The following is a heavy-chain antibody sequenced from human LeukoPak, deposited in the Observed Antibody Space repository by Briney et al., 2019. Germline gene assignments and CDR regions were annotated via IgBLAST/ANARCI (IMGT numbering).Heavy chain of an antibody. CDR2: IGARGDVT. D-gene: IGHD1-26*01. CDR1: GFAFSGYA. CDR3: AKVHYTASFPGSFPGRNYFDS. V-gene: IGHV3-23*01. Sequence: GGSLRLSCTVSGFAFSGYAMSWVRQAPGKGPEWVSSIGARGDVTYSADSVKGRFTISRDNSKRTLILQMNSLRAEDTAVYYCAKVHYTASFPGSFPGRNYFDSWGQGSLVTVSS. J-gene: IGHJ4*02.